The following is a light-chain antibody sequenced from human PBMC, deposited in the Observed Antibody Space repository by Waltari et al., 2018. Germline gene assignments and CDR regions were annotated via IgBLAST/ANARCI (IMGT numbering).Light chain of an antibody. CDR3: QQYAYVPWT. CDR2: DAS. Sequence: DIQMTQSPSSLSASVGDRVTISCQATHDISTNLNWYQQKPGTAPKLLIYDASRLEKGVPSRFSGSRSGTEFTFTITNLQPEDIATYHCQQYAYVPWTFGQGAKVEI. CDR1: HDISTN. V-gene: IGKV1-33*01. J-gene: IGKJ1*01.